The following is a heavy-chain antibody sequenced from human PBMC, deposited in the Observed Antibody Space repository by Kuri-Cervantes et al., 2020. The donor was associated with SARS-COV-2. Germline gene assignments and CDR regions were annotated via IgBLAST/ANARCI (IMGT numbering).Heavy chain of an antibody. CDR1: GGSISSSSYY. D-gene: IGHD2-2*02. CDR2: IYYSGST. CDR3: ARIFVPAAILTDGWYFDL. Sequence: SETLSLTCTVSGGSISSSSYYWGRIRQPPGKGLEWIGSIYYSGSTYYNPSLKSRVTISIDTSKNQFSLKLSSVTAADTALYYCARIFVPAAILTDGWYFDLWGRGTLVTVSS. J-gene: IGHJ2*01. V-gene: IGHV4-39*07.